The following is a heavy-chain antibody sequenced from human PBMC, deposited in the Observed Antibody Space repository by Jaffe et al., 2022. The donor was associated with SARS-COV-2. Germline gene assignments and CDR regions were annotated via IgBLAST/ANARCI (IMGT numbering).Heavy chain of an antibody. CDR3: TTDLVRLERLLYYFHY. J-gene: IGHJ4*02. D-gene: IGHD1-1*01. CDR1: GFIFSSAW. V-gene: IGHV3-15*01. Sequence: EVQLVESGGGLVQPGGSLRLSCAASGFIFSSAWMSWVRQPPGKGLEWVGRIKIKTDGETTDYAAPVKGRFTFSRDDSKNTVYLQMNSLKTEDTAVYYCTTDLVRLERLLYYFHYWGLGTLVTVSS. CDR2: IKIKTDGETT.